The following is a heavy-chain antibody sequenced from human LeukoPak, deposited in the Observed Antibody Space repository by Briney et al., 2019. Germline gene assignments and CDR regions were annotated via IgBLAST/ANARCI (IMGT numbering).Heavy chain of an antibody. CDR3: ARDSGGGSGSYYRYFDY. V-gene: IGHV4-61*09. CDR2: IYTSGST. J-gene: IGHJ4*02. Sequence: PSETLSLTCTVSGGSISSGTYYWSWIRQPAGKGLEYIGHIYTSGSTKYNPSLKSRVTISLDTSKNQFSLKLTSMTAADTAVYYCARDSGGGSGSYYRYFDYWGQGTLVTASS. CDR1: GGSISSGTYY. D-gene: IGHD3-10*01.